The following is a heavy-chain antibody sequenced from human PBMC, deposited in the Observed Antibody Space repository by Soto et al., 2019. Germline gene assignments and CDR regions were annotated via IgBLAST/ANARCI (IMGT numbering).Heavy chain of an antibody. CDR3: ARDSSGWYPHWYFDL. CDR2: IYYSGST. Sequence: SETLSLTCTVSGGSISSYYWSWIRQPPGKGLEWIGYIYYSGSTNYNPSLKSRVTISVDTSKNQFSLKLSSVTAADTAVYYCARDSSGWYPHWYFDLWGRGTLVTVS. V-gene: IGHV4-59*01. CDR1: GGSISSYY. J-gene: IGHJ2*01. D-gene: IGHD6-19*01.